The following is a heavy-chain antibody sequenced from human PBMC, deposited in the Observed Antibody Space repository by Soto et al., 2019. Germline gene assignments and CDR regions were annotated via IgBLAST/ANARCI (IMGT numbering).Heavy chain of an antibody. CDR3: ALEYSSSRSPANYYYYGMDV. CDR2: ISGSGGST. J-gene: IGHJ6*02. V-gene: IGHV3-23*01. D-gene: IGHD6-6*01. CDR1: GFTFSSYA. Sequence: GGSLSLSCAASGFTFSSYAMSWVRQAPGKGLEWVSAISGSGGSTYYADSVKGRFTISRDNSKNTLYLQMNSLRAEDTAVYYCALEYSSSRSPANYYYYGMDVWGQGTTVTVSS.